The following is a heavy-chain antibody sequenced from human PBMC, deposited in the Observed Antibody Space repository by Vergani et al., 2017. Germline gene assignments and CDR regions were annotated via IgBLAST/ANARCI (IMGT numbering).Heavy chain of an antibody. CDR1: GFTFDDYA. CDR3: ARPGDSSPTEAFDI. CDR2: IYSGGST. V-gene: IGHV3-66*02. J-gene: IGHJ3*02. D-gene: IGHD6-13*01. Sequence: VQLVESGGGVVQPGRSLRLSCAASGFTFDDYAMHWVRQAPGKGLEWVSVIYSGGSTYYADSVKGRFTISRDNSKNTLYLQMNSLRAEDTAVYYCARPGDSSPTEAFDIWGQGTMVTVSS.